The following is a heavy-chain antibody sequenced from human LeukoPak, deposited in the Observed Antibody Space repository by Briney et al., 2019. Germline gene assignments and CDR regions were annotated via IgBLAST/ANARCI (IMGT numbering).Heavy chain of an antibody. CDR3: ARTNYYGSGSYYSPGGYYGMNV. J-gene: IGHJ6*04. Sequence: ASVKVSCKASGYTFTSYAMNWVRQAPGQRLEWMGWINAGNGNTKYSQKFQGRVTITRDTSASTAYMEMSSLRSEDTAVYYCARTNYYGSGSYYSPGGYYGMNVWGKGTTVTVSS. V-gene: IGHV1-3*01. D-gene: IGHD3-10*01. CDR1: GYTFTSYA. CDR2: INAGNGNT.